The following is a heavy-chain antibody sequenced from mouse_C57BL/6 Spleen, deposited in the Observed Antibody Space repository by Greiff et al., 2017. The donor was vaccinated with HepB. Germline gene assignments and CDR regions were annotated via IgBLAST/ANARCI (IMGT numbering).Heavy chain of an antibody. D-gene: IGHD1-1*01. CDR2: INPSNGGT. J-gene: IGHJ4*01. CDR3: ARLEGYGSSYYYAMDY. CDR1: GYTFTSYW. V-gene: IGHV1-53*01. Sequence: VQLQQPGTELVKPGASVKLSCKASGYTFTSYWMHWVKQRPGQGLEWIGNINPSNGGTNYNEKFKSKATLTVDKSSSTAYMQLSSLTSEDSAVYYCARLEGYGSSYYYAMDYWGQGTSVTVSS.